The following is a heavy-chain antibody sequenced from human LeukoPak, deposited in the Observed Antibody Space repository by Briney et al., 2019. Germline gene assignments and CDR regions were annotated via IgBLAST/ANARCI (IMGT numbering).Heavy chain of an antibody. D-gene: IGHD5-18*01. CDR3: ASYSYGYLPPYY. V-gene: IGHV1-3*03. J-gene: IGHJ4*02. CDR2: INTGNGNT. CDR1: GYTFTNYA. Sequence: ASVKVSCKASGYTFTNYAMHWVRQAPGQRLEWMGWINTGNGNTKYSQEFQGRVTITRDTSANTAYMELSSLRSEDMAVYYCASYSYGYLPPYYWGQGTLVTVSS.